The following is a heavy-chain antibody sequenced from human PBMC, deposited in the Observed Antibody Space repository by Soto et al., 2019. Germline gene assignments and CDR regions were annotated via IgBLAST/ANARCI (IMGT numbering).Heavy chain of an antibody. J-gene: IGHJ4*02. D-gene: IGHD2-15*01. CDR2: IYYSGST. CDR1: GGSISSYY. CDR3: ARSSVAERMEFDF. V-gene: IGHV4-59*01. Sequence: QVQLRESAPGLVKPSETLSLTCTVSGGSISSYYWSWIRQPPGKGLEWIGYIYYSGSTNYNPSLNSRVTISVDTSNNQFSLKLSSVTAADTAVDYCARSSVAERMEFDFWGQGTLVTVFS.